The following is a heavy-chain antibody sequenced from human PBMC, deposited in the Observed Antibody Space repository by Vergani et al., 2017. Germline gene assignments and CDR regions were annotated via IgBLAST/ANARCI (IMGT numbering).Heavy chain of an antibody. V-gene: IGHV4-39*01. J-gene: IGHJ4*02. D-gene: IGHD2-15*01. CDR1: GDSVISTDYH. CDR3: ASKRGACRAAYCHSYDF. CDR2: MDYSGST. Sequence: QVQLQESGPGLVKPSETLSLTCTVSGDSVISTDYHWGWIRQPPGTGLEWIGSMDYSGSTPYNPPLESRISISFETPKNQFSLRLTSVTAADTAVYYCASKRGACRAAYCHSYDFWGPGTLVGVSS.